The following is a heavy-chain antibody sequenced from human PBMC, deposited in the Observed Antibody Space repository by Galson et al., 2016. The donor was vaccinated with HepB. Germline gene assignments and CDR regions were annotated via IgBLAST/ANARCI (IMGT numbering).Heavy chain of an antibody. J-gene: IGHJ4*02. V-gene: IGHV1-18*01. CDR3: AREGAVLDTDY. CDR1: GYIFSTYG. D-gene: IGHD3-3*02. Sequence: SVKVSCKASGYIFSTYGISWVRQAPGQGLEWMGWTSSYNGPTNYAQKFQGRVTMTTDTSTSTAYMELRSLTSDDTAVYYCAREGAVLDTDYWGQGTLVTVSS. CDR2: TSSYNGPT.